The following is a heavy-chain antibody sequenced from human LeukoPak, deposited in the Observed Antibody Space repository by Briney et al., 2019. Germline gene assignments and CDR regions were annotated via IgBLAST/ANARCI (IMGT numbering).Heavy chain of an antibody. CDR1: GFTFSSYA. CDR2: ISGSGGST. Sequence: GGSLRLSCAASGFTFSSYAMSWVRQAPGKGLEWVSAISGSGGSTYYADSVKGRFTISRDNSKNSLYLQMNSLRAEDTALYYCAKGGQLWFPYYFDYWGQGTLVTASS. CDR3: AKGGQLWFPYYFDY. V-gene: IGHV3-23*01. J-gene: IGHJ4*02. D-gene: IGHD5-18*01.